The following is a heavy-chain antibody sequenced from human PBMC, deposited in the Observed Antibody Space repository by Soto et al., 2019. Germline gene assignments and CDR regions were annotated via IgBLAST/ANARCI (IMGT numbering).Heavy chain of an antibody. CDR1: GGTFSSYA. D-gene: IGHD1-1*01. V-gene: IGHV1-69*13. Sequence: GASVKVSCKASGGTFSSYAISWVRQAPGQGLEWMGGIIPIFGTANYAQKFQGRVTITADESTSTAYMELSSLRSEDTAVYYCARAGNWNDYVYYYYYGMDVWGQGTTVTVSS. J-gene: IGHJ6*02. CDR2: IIPIFGTA. CDR3: ARAGNWNDYVYYYYYGMDV.